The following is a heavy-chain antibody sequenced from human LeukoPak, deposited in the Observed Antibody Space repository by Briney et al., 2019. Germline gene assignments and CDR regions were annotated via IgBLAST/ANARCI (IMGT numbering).Heavy chain of an antibody. J-gene: IGHJ4*02. CDR3: ARDESRGPYYFDN. V-gene: IGHV1-18*01. CDR2: ISAYNGNR. CDR1: GYTFSSYG. Sequence: ASVRVSCKASGYTFSSYGISWVRQVPGQGLEWMGWISAYNGNRNYAQNLQGRVTMTTDTSTSTAYMELRTLRSDDTAVYYCARDESRGPYYFDNWGQGTLVTVSS.